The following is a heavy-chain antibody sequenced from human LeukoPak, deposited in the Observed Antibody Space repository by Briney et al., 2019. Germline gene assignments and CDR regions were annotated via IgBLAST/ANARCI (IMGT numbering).Heavy chain of an antibody. CDR2: IYHSGST. CDR3: AREGYSYGLFDY. J-gene: IGHJ4*02. V-gene: IGHV4-30-2*01. D-gene: IGHD5-18*01. CDR1: GGSISSCGYS. Sequence: PSETLSLTCAVSGGSISSCGYSWSWIRQPPGKGLEWIGYIYHSGSTYYNPSLKSRVTISVDRSKNQFSLKLSSVTAADTAVYYCAREGYSYGLFDYWGQGTLVTVSS.